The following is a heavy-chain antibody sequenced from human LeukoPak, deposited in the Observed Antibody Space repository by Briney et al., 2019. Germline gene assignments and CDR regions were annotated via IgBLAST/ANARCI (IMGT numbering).Heavy chain of an antibody. V-gene: IGHV4-30-4*01. Sequence: SQTLSLTCTVSGGSVSSGDYCWNWIRQPPGKGLEWIGHIYYSGSTYYNPSLKSRVTMSVDTSKNQFSLKLSSVTAADTAVYYCARDSSGYQLDYWGQGTLVTVSS. J-gene: IGHJ4*02. CDR1: GGSVSSGDYC. D-gene: IGHD3-22*01. CDR2: IYYSGST. CDR3: ARDSSGYQLDY.